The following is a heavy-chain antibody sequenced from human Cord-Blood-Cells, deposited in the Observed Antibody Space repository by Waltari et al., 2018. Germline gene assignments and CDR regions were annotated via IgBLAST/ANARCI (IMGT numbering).Heavy chain of an antibody. J-gene: IGHJ3*02. V-gene: IGHV1-69*10. CDR3: ARGSAGYSGYDYAFDI. CDR2: IIPIIGIA. CDR1: ACYSPSYH. Sequence: VQLLQSGAVVKNTGSTVKVSFKVAACYSPSYHTSWFRLAPGQGLEWMGGIIPIIGIANYAQKFQGRVTITADKSTSTGYMELSSLRSEDTAVYYCARGSAGYSGYDYAFDIWGQGTMVTVSS. D-gene: IGHD5-12*01.